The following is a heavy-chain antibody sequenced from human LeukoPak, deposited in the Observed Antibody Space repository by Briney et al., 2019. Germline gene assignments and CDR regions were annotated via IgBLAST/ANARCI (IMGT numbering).Heavy chain of an antibody. CDR3: ARDRGWIQHDI. D-gene: IGHD5-18*01. Sequence: GGSLRLSCAASGFTFSSSAMSWVRQVPGKGLEWVSGISSSGGSTNYADSVRGRFTISRDNSKNTLYVQMNSLRAEDTAVYYCARDRGWIQHDIWGQGTMVTVSS. J-gene: IGHJ3*02. CDR1: GFTFSSSA. CDR2: ISSSGGST. V-gene: IGHV3-23*01.